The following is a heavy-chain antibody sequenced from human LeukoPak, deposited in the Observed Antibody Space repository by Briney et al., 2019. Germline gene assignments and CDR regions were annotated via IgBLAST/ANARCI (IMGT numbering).Heavy chain of an antibody. CDR1: GFTFSSYA. CDR3: AKDFEFGEYYFDY. D-gene: IGHD3-10*01. CDR2: ISGSGCST. V-gene: IGHV3-23*01. Sequence: PGGSPRLSCAASGFTFSSYAMSWVRQAPGKGLEWVSAISGSGCSTYYADFVKGRFTISRDNSKNTLYLEMKSLRAEDTAVYYCAKDFEFGEYYFDYWGQGTLVTVSS. J-gene: IGHJ4*02.